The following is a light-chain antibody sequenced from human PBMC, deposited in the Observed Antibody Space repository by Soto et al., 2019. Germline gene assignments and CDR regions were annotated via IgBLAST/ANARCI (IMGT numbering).Light chain of an antibody. CDR1: QSITIY. J-gene: IGKJ4*01. V-gene: IGKV1-39*01. CDR3: QQSLTTPLT. CDR2: APS. Sequence: DIQMTQSPSSLSASVGDRVTITCRASQSITIYLNWYQQKPGKGPKLLFFAPSSLQSGVPSRFSGSGSGTDFTLTISSLHPEDLATYYCQQSLTTPLTFGGGTKVEIK.